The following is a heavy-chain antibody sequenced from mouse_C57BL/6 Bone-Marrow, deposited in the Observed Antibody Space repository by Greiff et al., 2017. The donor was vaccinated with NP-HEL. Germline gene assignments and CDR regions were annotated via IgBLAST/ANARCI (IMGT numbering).Heavy chain of an antibody. Sequence: QVQLQQPGAELVRPGSSVKLSCKASGYTFTSYWMHWVKQRPIQGLEWIGNIDPSDSETHYNQKFKDKATLTVAKSSSTAYMQLSSLTSEDSAVYYCARRWLPDAMDYWGQGTSVTVSS. CDR2: IDPSDSET. CDR1: GYTFTSYW. CDR3: ARRWLPDAMDY. D-gene: IGHD2-3*01. V-gene: IGHV1-52*01. J-gene: IGHJ4*01.